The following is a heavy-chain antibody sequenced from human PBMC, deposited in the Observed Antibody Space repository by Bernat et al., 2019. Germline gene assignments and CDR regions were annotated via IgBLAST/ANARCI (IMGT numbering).Heavy chain of an antibody. CDR1: GYTFTSYG. J-gene: IGHJ4*02. D-gene: IGHD5-18*01. Sequence: QVQLVQSGAEVKKPGASVKVSCKASGYTFTSYGITWVRQAPGQGLEWMGWISAYNGNTNCAQKLQGRLTMTTDTSTSTAYMELRSLRSDDTAMYYCARGASGYSYGRVDYWGQGTLVTVSS. CDR2: ISAYNGNT. CDR3: ARGASGYSYGRVDY. V-gene: IGHV1-18*01.